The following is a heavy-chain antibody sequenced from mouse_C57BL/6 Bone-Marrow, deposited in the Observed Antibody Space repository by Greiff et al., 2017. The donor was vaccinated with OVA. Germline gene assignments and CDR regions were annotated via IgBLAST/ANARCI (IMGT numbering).Heavy chain of an antibody. CDR2: IHPNRGST. J-gene: IGHJ1*03. V-gene: IGHV1-64*01. CDR3: ARGHYYGSSHWYFDV. CDR1: GYTFTSYW. D-gene: IGHD1-1*01. Sequence: QVQLQQPGAELVKPGASVKLSCKASGYTFTSYWMHWVKQRPGQGLEWIGMIHPNRGSTNYNEKFKSKATLTVDKSSSTAYMQLSSLTSDDSAVYYCARGHYYGSSHWYFDVWGTGTTVTVSS.